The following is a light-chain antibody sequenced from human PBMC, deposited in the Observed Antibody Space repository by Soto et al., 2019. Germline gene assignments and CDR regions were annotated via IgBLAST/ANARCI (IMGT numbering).Light chain of an antibody. CDR3: QQTYTMPVT. CDR2: ATS. Sequence: DVQMTQSPSSLSASVGDRVTITCRASQSIASFLNWYQQRPGTAPKLLIYATSNLESGVPSRFSGRGSATDFTLSINSLQPEDFATYFRQQTYTMPVTFGQGTRLEMK. V-gene: IGKV1-39*01. J-gene: IGKJ2*01. CDR1: QSIASF.